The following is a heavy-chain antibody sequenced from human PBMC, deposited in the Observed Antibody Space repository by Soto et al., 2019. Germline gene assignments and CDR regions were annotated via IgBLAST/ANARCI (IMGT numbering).Heavy chain of an antibody. CDR1: GFICSSYD. CDR2: ILVGGST. Sequence: GSLRLSCAASGFICSSYDMSWVRQAPGKGLEWVSTILVGGSTHYEDSVKGRFTISRDRSKNTLYLQMNSLTAGDTAVYYCAKATATGGGAFDICGQGXMVTV. D-gene: IGHD2-8*02. V-gene: IGHV3-23*01. J-gene: IGHJ3*02. CDR3: AKATATGGGAFDI.